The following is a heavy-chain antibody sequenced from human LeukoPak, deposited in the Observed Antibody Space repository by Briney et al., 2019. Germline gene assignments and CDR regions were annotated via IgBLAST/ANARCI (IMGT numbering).Heavy chain of an antibody. CDR3: AKEAALSGYNSSRWNAFDI. CDR2: LRLDIGSI. D-gene: IGHD5-24*01. CDR1: GFTFDDYA. Sequence: GGSLRLFCAASGFTFDDYAMHWVRQAPGKGLECVSGLRLDIGSIDYAHSVKGGFIIYSDNAKNSLYLQMNSLRGEDTALYYCAKEAALSGYNSSRWNAFDIWGQGTLLTFSS. V-gene: IGHV3-9*01. J-gene: IGHJ3*02.